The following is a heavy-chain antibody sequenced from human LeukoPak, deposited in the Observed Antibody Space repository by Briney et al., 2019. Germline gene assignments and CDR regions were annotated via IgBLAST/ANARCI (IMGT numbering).Heavy chain of an antibody. CDR1: GGSISSYY. D-gene: IGHD3-22*01. V-gene: IGHV4-59*01. CDR2: IYYSGST. CDR3: ARLYYYDSRGDWFDP. J-gene: IGHJ5*02. Sequence: PLETLCLTCTVSGGSISSYYWSWIRQPPGKGLEWIGYIYYSGSTNYNPSLKSRVTISVDTSKNQFSLKLSSVTAADTAVYYCARLYYYDSRGDWFDPWGQGTLVTVSS.